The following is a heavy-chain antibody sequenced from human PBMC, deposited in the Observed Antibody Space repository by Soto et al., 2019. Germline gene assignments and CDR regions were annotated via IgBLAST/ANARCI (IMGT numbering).Heavy chain of an antibody. D-gene: IGHD1-1*01. J-gene: IGHJ3*01. CDR2: LYDVVGS. CDR1: GLTISGKKY. Sequence: DVQLVESGGGLIQPGESLRLSCAAFGLTISGKKYVAWVRQAPGKGLEWVSGLYDVVGSFYAESVRGRFTTSSDSSKTTVYLQMNDLRPDDTAVYYCATWHEREHAYDVWGQGTTVTVSS. V-gene: IGHV3-53*01. CDR3: ATWHEREHAYDV.